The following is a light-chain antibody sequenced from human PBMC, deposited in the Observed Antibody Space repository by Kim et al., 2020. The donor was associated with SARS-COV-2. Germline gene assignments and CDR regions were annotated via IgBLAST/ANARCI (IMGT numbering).Light chain of an antibody. V-gene: IGLV3-1*01. Sequence: VSPGQSASITSSGDKLGDKYACWYQQKPGQSPVLVIYQDSKRPSGIPERFSGSNSGNTATLTISGTQAMDEADYYCQAWDSSTVVFGGGTQLTVL. CDR2: QDS. CDR1: KLGDKY. CDR3: QAWDSSTVV. J-gene: IGLJ2*01.